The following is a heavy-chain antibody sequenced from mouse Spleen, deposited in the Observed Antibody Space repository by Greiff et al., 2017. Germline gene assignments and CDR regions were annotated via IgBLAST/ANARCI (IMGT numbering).Heavy chain of an antibody. D-gene: IGHD1-1*01. J-gene: IGHJ2*01. CDR1: GFTFSSFG. V-gene: IGHV5-17*02. Sequence: EVQGVESGGGLVQPGGSRKLSCAASGFTFSSFGMHWVRQAPEKGLEWVAYISSGSSTIYYADTVKGRFTISRDNPKNTLFLQMTSLRSEDTAMYYCARWGTTVFDYWGQGTTLTVSS. CDR2: ISSGSSTI. CDR3: ARWGTTVFDY.